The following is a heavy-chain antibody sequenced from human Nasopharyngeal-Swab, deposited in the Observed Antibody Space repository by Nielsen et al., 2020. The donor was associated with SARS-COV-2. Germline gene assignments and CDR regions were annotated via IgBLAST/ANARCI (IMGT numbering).Heavy chain of an antibody. CDR2: ISGSGGST. Sequence: GESLKISCAASGFTFSSYAMSWVRQAPGKGLEWGSVISGSGGSTYYADSVKGRFTISRDNSKNTLYLQMNSLRAEDTAVYYCARVYSDSRWYFDLWGRGTLVTVSS. CDR3: ARVYSDSRWYFDL. CDR1: GFTFSSYA. J-gene: IGHJ2*01. D-gene: IGHD4-11*01. V-gene: IGHV3-23*01.